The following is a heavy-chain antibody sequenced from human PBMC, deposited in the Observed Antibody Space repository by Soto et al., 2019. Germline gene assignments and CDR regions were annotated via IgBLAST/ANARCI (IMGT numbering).Heavy chain of an antibody. Sequence: SVKVSCKASGGTFSSYAISWVRQAPGQGLEWMGGIIPIFGTANYAQKFQGRVTITADESTSTAYMELSSLRSEDTAVYYCARDSRYCTNGVCYMPHYFDYWGQGTLVTVSS. D-gene: IGHD2-8*01. J-gene: IGHJ4*02. CDR1: GGTFSSYA. CDR3: ARDSRYCTNGVCYMPHYFDY. CDR2: IIPIFGTA. V-gene: IGHV1-69*13.